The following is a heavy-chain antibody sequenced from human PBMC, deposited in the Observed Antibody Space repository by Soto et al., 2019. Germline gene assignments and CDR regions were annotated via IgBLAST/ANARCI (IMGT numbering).Heavy chain of an antibody. Sequence: EVQLVESGGGLVQPGGSLRLSCAASGFTFSSYDMHWVRQATGKGLEWVSAIGTAGDTYYPGSVKGRFTISRENAKNSLYLQMNSLRAWNTAVYYCARAVPYYDFWSGAPSSYYMDVWGKGTTVTVSS. CDR1: GFTFSSYD. V-gene: IGHV3-13*01. J-gene: IGHJ6*03. CDR3: ARAVPYYDFWSGAPSSYYMDV. D-gene: IGHD3-3*01. CDR2: IGTAGDT.